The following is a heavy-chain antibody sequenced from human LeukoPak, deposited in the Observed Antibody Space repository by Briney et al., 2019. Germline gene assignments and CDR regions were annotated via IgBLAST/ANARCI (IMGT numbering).Heavy chain of an antibody. D-gene: IGHD2-15*01. CDR1: GYTFTSYY. J-gene: IGHJ6*03. CDR3: ARNTRGGYCGGGSCYPNKYYYYYMDV. V-gene: IGHV1-46*01. CDR2: INPSGGST. Sequence: GASVKVSCKASGYTFTSYYMHWVRQAPGQGLEWMGIINPSGGSTSYAQKFQGRVTMTRDMSTSTVYMELSSLRSEDTAVYYCARNTRGGYCGGGSCYPNKYYYYYMDVWGKGTTVTVSS.